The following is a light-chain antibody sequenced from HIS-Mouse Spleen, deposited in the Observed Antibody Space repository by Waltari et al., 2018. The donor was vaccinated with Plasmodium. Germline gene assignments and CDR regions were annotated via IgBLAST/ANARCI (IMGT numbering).Light chain of an antibody. CDR2: GAS. CDR1: QSVSSSY. J-gene: IGKJ2*01. CDR3: QQYGSSPYT. Sequence: VLTQSPGTLSLSPGERATLSFRASQSVSSSYLAWYQQKPGQAPRLLIYGASSRATGIPDRFSGSGSGTDFTLTISRLEPEDFAVYYCQQYGSSPYTFGQGTKLEIK. V-gene: IGKV3-20*01.